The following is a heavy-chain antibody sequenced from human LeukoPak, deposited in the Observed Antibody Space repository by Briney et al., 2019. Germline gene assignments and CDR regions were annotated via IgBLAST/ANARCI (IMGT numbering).Heavy chain of an antibody. CDR2: INRDGSST. D-gene: IGHD5-24*01. CDR3: AKDDGWVQYAN. V-gene: IGHV3-74*01. CDR1: GFTLSSYE. J-gene: IGHJ4*02. Sequence: GGSLRLSCTASGFTLSSYEMTWIRQAPGKGLVWVSRINRDGSSTSYADSVKGRFTISRDNAKNTLYLQMNSLRAEDTAVYYCAKDDGWVQYANWGQGTLVTVSS.